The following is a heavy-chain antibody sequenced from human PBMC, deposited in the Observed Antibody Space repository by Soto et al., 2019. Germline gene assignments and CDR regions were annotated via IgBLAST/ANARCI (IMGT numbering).Heavy chain of an antibody. CDR2: ISYDGSNK. J-gene: IGHJ4*02. Sequence: VQLLESGGGVVQPGRSLRLSCAASGFTFSSYGMHWVRQAPGKGLEWVAVISYDGSNKYYADSVKGRFTISRDNSKNTLYLQMNSLRAEDTAVYYCAKDGRYSSSWRCFDYWGQGTLVTVSS. D-gene: IGHD6-13*01. CDR1: GFTFSSYG. V-gene: IGHV3-30*18. CDR3: AKDGRYSSSWRCFDY.